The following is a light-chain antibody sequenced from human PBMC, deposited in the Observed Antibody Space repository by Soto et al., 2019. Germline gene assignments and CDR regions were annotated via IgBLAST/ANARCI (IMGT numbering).Light chain of an antibody. CDR3: QQYGSSPPWT. CDR1: QSVSSSY. Sequence: EIVLTQSPGTLSLSPGEIAILSFSASQSVSSSYLAWYQQKPGQAPRLLIYGASSRATGIPDRFSGSGSGTDFTLTISRLEPEDFAVYYCQQYGSSPPWTFGQGTKV. J-gene: IGKJ1*01. V-gene: IGKV3-20*01. CDR2: GAS.